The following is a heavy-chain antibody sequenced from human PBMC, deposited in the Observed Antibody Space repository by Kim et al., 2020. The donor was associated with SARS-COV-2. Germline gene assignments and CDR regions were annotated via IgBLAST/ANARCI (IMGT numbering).Heavy chain of an antibody. D-gene: IGHD2-2*01. CDR3: VKGSTRFPF. CDR2: ISHSGGST. V-gene: IGHV3-23*01. Sequence: GGSLRLSCAASGFTFSSYGMSWVRQAPGKGLEWVSLISHSGGSTYYADSVKGRFTISRDNSKNTLYLQMNSLRVEDMAVYYCVKGSTRFPFWGQGTLVTVSS. J-gene: IGHJ4*02. CDR1: GFTFSSYG.